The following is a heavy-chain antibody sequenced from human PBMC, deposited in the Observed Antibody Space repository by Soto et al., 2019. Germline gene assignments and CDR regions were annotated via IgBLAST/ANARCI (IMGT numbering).Heavy chain of an antibody. Sequence: ASVNVSCKASGYTFTSYAMHWVRQAPGQRLELMGWINAGNGNTKYSQKFQGRVTITRDTSASTAYMGLSSLRSEDTAVYYCARPTVTTFGYWGQGTLVTVSS. J-gene: IGHJ4*02. CDR1: GYTFTSYA. CDR2: INAGNGNT. V-gene: IGHV1-3*01. CDR3: ARPTVTTFGY. D-gene: IGHD4-4*01.